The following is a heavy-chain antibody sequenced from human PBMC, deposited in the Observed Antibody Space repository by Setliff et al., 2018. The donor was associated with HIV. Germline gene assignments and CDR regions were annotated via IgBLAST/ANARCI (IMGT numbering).Heavy chain of an antibody. D-gene: IGHD2-15*01. CDR1: GHTFTDYS. CDR3: ARDQVASY. Sequence: ASVKVSCKVSGHTFTDYSIHWVQQAPGKGLEWMGLIDPEDGETIYAHNLQGRVTMTTDTSTRTAYMELRSLTSDDTAVYYCARDQVASYWGQGTLVTVSS. CDR2: IDPEDGET. J-gene: IGHJ4*02. V-gene: IGHV1-69-2*01.